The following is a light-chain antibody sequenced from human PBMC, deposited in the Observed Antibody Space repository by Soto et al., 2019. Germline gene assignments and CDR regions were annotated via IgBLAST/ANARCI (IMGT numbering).Light chain of an antibody. CDR3: QQYYSTPWT. Sequence: DIVMTQSPDSLAVSLGERATINCKSSQSVLYSSNNKNHLAWYQQKSGQPPKLLIYSASTRESGVPDRFRGSGSGTDFTLTISRLQAEDVAVYYCQQYYSTPWTVGQGTKVEIK. CDR1: QSVLYSSNNKNH. J-gene: IGKJ1*01. CDR2: SAS. V-gene: IGKV4-1*01.